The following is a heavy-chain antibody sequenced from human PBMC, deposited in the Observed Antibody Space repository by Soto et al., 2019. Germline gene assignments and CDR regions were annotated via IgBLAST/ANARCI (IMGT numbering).Heavy chain of an antibody. CDR1: GGSFSGYY. D-gene: IGHD2-15*01. CDR2: INHSGST. CDR3: ARRWGRGFDY. Sequence: SETLSLTCAVYGGSFSGYYWTWIRQPPGTGLEWIGEINHSGSTNYNPSLKSRVTISVDTSKNQFSLKLTSVTAADTAVYYCARRWGRGFDYWGQGTLVTVSS. J-gene: IGHJ4*02. V-gene: IGHV4-34*01.